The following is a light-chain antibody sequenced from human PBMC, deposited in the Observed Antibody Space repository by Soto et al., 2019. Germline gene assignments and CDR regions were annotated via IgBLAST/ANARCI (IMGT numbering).Light chain of an antibody. CDR2: EVT. CDR1: SRDIGSYDL. J-gene: IGLJ1*01. V-gene: IGLV2-23*02. Sequence: QSALTQPASVSGSAGQSITIACTGTSRDIGSYDLVSWYQQHPGTAPKLIMYEVTKRPSGVATRFSGSKSGNTASLTISGLHAVDEADYYFCSFADFTYVFGTGTELTVL. CDR3: CSFADFTYV.